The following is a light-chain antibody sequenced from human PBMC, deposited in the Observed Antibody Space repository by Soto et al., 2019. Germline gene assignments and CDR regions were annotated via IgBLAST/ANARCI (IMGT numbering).Light chain of an antibody. V-gene: IGLV2-8*01. J-gene: IGLJ2*01. CDR2: GVA. CDR1: GGDVGGYDL. Sequence: QSALTQPPSASGSPGRSSPISCPGPGGDVGGYDLVPWYQQHPGKAPKPLLYGVAKRPSGVPARFSGSKSGNTASLTVSGLQADDESDYYCSSFAGNNNLFGGGTKLTVL. CDR3: SSFAGNNNL.